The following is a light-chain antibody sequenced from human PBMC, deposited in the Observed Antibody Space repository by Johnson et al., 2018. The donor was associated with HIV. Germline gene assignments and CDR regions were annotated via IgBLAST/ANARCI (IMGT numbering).Light chain of an antibody. CDR1: SSNIGKNS. CDR3: GTWDSRLRNV. J-gene: IGLJ1*01. CDR2: ETN. Sequence: QSVLTQPPSVSAAPGQKVTIPCSGSSSNIGKNSVSWYQQLPGTAPTLLIYETNKRPSGIPDRFSGSKSRTSATLGITGLQTGDEADYYCGTWDSRLRNVFGTGTKVTVL. V-gene: IGLV1-51*02.